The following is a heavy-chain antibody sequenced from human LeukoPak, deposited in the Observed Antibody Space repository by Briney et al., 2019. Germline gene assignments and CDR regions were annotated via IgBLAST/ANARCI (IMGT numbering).Heavy chain of an antibody. Sequence: SENLSLTCTVSGGSISSYYWSWIRQPAGKGLEWIGRIYTSGSTNYNPSLKSRVTMSVDTSKNQFSLKLSSVTAADTAVYYCARGYDSSGYGPGFVDYWGQGTLVTVSS. V-gene: IGHV4-4*07. CDR3: ARGYDSSGYGPGFVDY. D-gene: IGHD3-22*01. CDR1: GGSISSYY. J-gene: IGHJ4*02. CDR2: IYTSGST.